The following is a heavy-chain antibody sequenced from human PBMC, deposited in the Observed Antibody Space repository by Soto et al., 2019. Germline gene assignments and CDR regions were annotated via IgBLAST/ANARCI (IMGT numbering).Heavy chain of an antibody. D-gene: IGHD6-13*01. Sequence: GGSLRLSCAASGFTFSSYGMHWVRQAPGKGLEWVAVISYDGSNKYYADSVKGRFTISRDNSKNTLYLQMNSLRAEDTAVYYCAKSPSWQQLASMDVWGQGTTVTVSS. J-gene: IGHJ6*02. CDR3: AKSPSWQQLASMDV. CDR2: ISYDGSNK. V-gene: IGHV3-30*18. CDR1: GFTFSSYG.